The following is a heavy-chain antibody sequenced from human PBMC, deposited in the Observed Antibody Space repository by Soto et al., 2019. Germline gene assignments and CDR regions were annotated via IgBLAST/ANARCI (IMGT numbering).Heavy chain of an antibody. V-gene: IGHV3-23*01. CDR1: GFTFSSYA. CDR3: AKGTYDYGDYIYDY. D-gene: IGHD4-17*01. CDR2: ISGSGGST. J-gene: IGHJ4*02. Sequence: PGGSLRLSCAASGFTFSSYAMSWVRQAPGKGLEWVSAISGSGGSTYYADSVKGRFTISRDNSKNTLYLQMNSLRAEDTAVYYCAKGTYDYGDYIYDYWGQGTLVTVS.